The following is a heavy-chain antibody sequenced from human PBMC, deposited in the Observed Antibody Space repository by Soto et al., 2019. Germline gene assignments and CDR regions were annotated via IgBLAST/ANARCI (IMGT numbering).Heavy chain of an antibody. CDR2: TSNSAPT. Sequence: SETLSLTCTVSGGSISSYHWSWIRQSPGKGLEWIGYTSNSAPTIYNPSLKSRVTISADTSKNQFSLRLSSVTAADTAVYFCERLFRDVYNAVEYWGQVDLVTVSS. D-gene: IGHD3-3*01. CDR3: ERLFRDVYNAVEY. V-gene: IGHV4-59*08. J-gene: IGHJ4*02. CDR1: GGSISSYH.